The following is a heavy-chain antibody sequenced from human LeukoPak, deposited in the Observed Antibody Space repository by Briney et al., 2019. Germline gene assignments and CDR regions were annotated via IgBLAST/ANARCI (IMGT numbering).Heavy chain of an antibody. CDR3: ANNWNLDY. J-gene: IGHJ4*02. D-gene: IGHD1-20*01. CDR1: GFTFSIYA. Sequence: TGGSLRLSCAASGFTFSIYAMSWVRQAPGKGLEWVSAISNSGDRTYYAESVKGQFTISRDNSKNTVYLQLNSLRAEDTAIYYCANNWNLDYWGQGTLVTVSS. CDR2: ISNSGDRT. V-gene: IGHV3-23*01.